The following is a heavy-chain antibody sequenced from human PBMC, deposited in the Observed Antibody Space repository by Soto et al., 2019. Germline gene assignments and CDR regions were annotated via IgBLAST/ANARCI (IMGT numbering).Heavy chain of an antibody. Sequence: VQLVQSGAEVKSPGASVRVSCTTSGYTFTGYFIHWVRQAPGQGLEWMGWINPNSGVTSYSQKFQGWVTMARDTSISTAYMGLSRLRSDDTAVYHCARATASDFWSGYYRSYGLGVWGQGTTVTV. J-gene: IGHJ6*02. D-gene: IGHD3-3*01. CDR2: INPNSGVT. CDR3: ARATASDFWSGYYRSYGLGV. V-gene: IGHV1-2*04. CDR1: GYTFTGYF.